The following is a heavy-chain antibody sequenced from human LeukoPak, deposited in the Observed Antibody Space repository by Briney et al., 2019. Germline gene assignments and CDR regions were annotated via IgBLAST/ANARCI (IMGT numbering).Heavy chain of an antibody. CDR3: ARDVGGSLNY. Sequence: GGSLRLSCAASGFTFRSYWMAWVRQAPGKGLEWVANIKEDESAKHQADSVKGRFTISRDNAQNSVYLQMSSLRGEDTAVYYCARDVGGSLNYWGQGTLVTVSS. D-gene: IGHD1-26*01. CDR2: IKEDESAK. CDR1: GFTFRSYW. V-gene: IGHV3-7*01. J-gene: IGHJ4*02.